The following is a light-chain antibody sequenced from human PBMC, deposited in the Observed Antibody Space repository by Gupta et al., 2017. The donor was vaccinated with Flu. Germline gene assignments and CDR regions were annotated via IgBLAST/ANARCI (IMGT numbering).Light chain of an antibody. V-gene: IGKV1-39*01. CDR3: KQSYSTPIT. Sequence: DIQMTQSPSSLSASVGDRVTITCRVSKSISSYLNWYQQKPGKAPKLLIYTASSLQSGVPSRFSGSGSGTDFTLTISRLQPEDFATYYCKQSYSTPITFGQGTQLEIK. J-gene: IGKJ5*01. CDR2: TAS. CDR1: KSISSY.